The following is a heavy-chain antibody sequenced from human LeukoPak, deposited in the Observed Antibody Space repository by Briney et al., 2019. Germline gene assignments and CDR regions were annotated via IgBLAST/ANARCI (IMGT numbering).Heavy chain of an antibody. CDR2: IYPYDSEI. J-gene: IGHJ4*02. CDR1: GYSFTSYS. CDR3: ARPNWARRYFDY. D-gene: IGHD7-27*01. V-gene: IGHV5-51*01. Sequence: GESLKISCTGSGYSFTSYSIAWVRQMPGKGLEWMGVIYPYDSEIRYSPSFQGQVTISADKSISTAYLQWSSLKASDTAMYYCARPNWARRYFDYWGQGTLVTVSS.